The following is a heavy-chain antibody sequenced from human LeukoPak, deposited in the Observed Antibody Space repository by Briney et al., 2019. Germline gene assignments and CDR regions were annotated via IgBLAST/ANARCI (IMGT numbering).Heavy chain of an antibody. V-gene: IGHV1-69*04. CDR3: ARSREPPLQGYRLLSLGY. D-gene: IGHD2-2*01. CDR2: IIPILGIA. Sequence: SVKVSCKASGGTFSSYAISWVRQAPGQGLEWMGRIIPILGIANYAQKFQGRVTITADKSTSTAYMELSSLRSEDTAVYYCARSREPPLQGYRLLSLGYWGQGTLVTVSS. J-gene: IGHJ4*02. CDR1: GGTFSSYA.